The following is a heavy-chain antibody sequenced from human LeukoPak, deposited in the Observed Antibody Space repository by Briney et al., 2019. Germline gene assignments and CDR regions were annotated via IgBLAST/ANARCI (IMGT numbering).Heavy chain of an antibody. CDR3: ARDRDRGTFDY. J-gene: IGHJ4*02. Sequence: PSETLSLTCTVSGGSISSGGYYWSWIRQHPGKGLEWIGYIFYSGSTYYNPSLKSRVTISVDTSKNLFSLKLSSVTAADTAVYYCARDRDRGTFDYWGQGTLVTVSP. V-gene: IGHV4-31*03. CDR2: IFYSGST. D-gene: IGHD1/OR15-1a*01. CDR1: GGSISSGGYY.